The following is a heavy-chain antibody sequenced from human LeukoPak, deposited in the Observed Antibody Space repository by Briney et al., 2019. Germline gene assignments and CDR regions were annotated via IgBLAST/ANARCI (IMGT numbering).Heavy chain of an antibody. Sequence: PGGSLRFSCAASGFTFSSYWMSWVRQAPGKGLEWVANIKQDGSEKYYVDSVKGRFTIARDNAKNSLYLQMNSLRAEDTAVYYCASQTYYDFWSGYYYYYMDVWGKGTTVTVSS. D-gene: IGHD3-3*01. CDR3: ASQTYYDFWSGYYYYYMDV. CDR1: GFTFSSYW. CDR2: IKQDGSEK. V-gene: IGHV3-7*01. J-gene: IGHJ6*03.